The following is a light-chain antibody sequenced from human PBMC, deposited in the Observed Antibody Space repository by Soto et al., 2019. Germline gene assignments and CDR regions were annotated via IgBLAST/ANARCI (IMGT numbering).Light chain of an antibody. CDR2: AAS. Sequence: EIVLTQSPGTLSLSPGERATLSCRASQSVSSKYLAWYQQKSGQAPRLLISAASSRATGIPDRFSGSGSGTDFTLTISRLEPEDFAVYYCQNIKTFGQGKKLEIK. CDR1: QSVSSKY. CDR3: QNIKT. V-gene: IGKV3-20*01. J-gene: IGKJ1*01.